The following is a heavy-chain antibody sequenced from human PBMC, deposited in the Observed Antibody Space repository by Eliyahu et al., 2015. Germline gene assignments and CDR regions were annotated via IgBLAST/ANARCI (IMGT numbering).Heavy chain of an antibody. D-gene: IGHD3-9*01. V-gene: IGHV1-69*06. CDR3: AGKVDTPHYGTDV. Sequence: QVQLVQSGDEVKKPGSSVKVSCMASGGTFSSFVFSWVRQAPGQGLEWMGGIIPIFGSTNYAQKFQGRVTITADKSTNTAYMELSSLRSEDTAVYYCAGKVDTPHYGTDVWGQGTTVTVSS. CDR1: GGTFSSFV. J-gene: IGHJ6*02. CDR2: IIPIFGST.